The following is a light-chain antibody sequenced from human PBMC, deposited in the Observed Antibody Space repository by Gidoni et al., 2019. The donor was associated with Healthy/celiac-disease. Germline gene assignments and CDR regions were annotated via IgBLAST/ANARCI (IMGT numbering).Light chain of an antibody. V-gene: IGKV1-39*01. CDR3: QQSYSTPRT. J-gene: IGKJ1*01. Sequence: DIQMTQSPSSLSASVGDRVTITCRASQSISSYLHWYQQKPGKAPKLLIYAASSLQSGVPSRFSGSGSGTDFTITISSLQPEDFATYYCQQSYSTPRTFGQGTKVKIK. CDR1: QSISSY. CDR2: AAS.